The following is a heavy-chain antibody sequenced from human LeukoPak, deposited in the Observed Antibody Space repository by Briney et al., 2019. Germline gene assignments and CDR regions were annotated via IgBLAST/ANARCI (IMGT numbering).Heavy chain of an antibody. J-gene: IGHJ4*02. V-gene: IGHV1-2*06. CDR3: ARPSSSSDFDY. D-gene: IGHD6-6*01. Sequence: GASVKVSCKASGYTFTGYYMHWVRQAPGQGLEWMGRINPNSGGTNYAQKFQGRVTMTRDTSISTAYMELSRLRSDDTAAYYCARPSSSSDFDYWGQGTLVTVSS. CDR2: INPNSGGT. CDR1: GYTFTGYY.